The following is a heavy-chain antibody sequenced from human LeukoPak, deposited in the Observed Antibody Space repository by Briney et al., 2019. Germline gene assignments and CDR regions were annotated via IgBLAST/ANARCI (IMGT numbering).Heavy chain of an antibody. CDR2: IRYEGSNK. V-gene: IGHV3-30*02. D-gene: IGHD1-26*01. CDR1: GFTFSIYG. CDR3: AKDRYSGSYFVRRYFQH. Sequence: GGSLRLSCAASGFTFSIYGMHWVRQAPGKGLEWVAFIRYEGSNKDYADSVKGRFTISRDNSKNTLYLQMNSLRAEDTAVYYCAKDRYSGSYFVRRYFQHWGQGSLVTVSS. J-gene: IGHJ1*01.